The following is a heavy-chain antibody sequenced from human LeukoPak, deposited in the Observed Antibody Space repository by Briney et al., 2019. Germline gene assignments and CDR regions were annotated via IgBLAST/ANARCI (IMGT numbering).Heavy chain of an antibody. CDR1: GFTFSSYA. V-gene: IGHV3-30*04. CDR3: ARVFGLGRPYFDY. Sequence: GGSLRLSCAASGFTFSSYAMHWVRQAPGKGLEWVAVISYDGSNKYYADSVKGRFTISRDNSKNTLYLQMNSLRAEDTAVYYCARVFGLGRPYFDYWGQGTLVTVSS. CDR2: ISYDGSNK. J-gene: IGHJ4*02. D-gene: IGHD1-1*01.